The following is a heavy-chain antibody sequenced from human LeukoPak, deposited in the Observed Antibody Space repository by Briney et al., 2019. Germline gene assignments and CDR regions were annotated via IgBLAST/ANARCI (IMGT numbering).Heavy chain of an antibody. V-gene: IGHV1-8*01. D-gene: IGHD6-13*01. CDR1: GYTFTSYD. J-gene: IGHJ4*02. CDR3: ARVVSGSSWYY. CDR2: MNPNSGNT. Sequence: ASVKVSCKASGYTFTSYDINWVRQAPGQGLEWTGWMNPNSGNTVYAQKFQGRVTMTRNTSISTAYMELSSLRSEDTAVYYCARVVSGSSWYYWGQGTLVTVSS.